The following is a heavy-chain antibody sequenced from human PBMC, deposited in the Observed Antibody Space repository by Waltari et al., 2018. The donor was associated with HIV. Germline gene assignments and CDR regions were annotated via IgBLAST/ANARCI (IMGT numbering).Heavy chain of an antibody. CDR1: GGSFSGYY. D-gene: IGHD3-10*01. CDR2: INHSGST. CDR3: ARGSRAVRGRYNWFDP. J-gene: IGHJ5*02. V-gene: IGHV4-34*01. Sequence: QVQLQQWGAGLLKPSETLSLTCAVYGGSFSGYYWSWIRQPPGKGLEWIGEINHSGSTNYNPSLKSRVTISVDTSKNQFSLKLSSVTAADTAVYYCARGSRAVRGRYNWFDPWGQGTLVTVSS.